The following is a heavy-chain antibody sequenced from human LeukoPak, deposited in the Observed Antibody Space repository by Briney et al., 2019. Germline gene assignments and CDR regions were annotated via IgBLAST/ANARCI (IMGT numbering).Heavy chain of an antibody. CDR1: GGTFSSYA. Sequence: GASVKVSCKASGGTFSSYAISWVRQAPGQGLEWMGGIIPIFGTANYAQKFQGRVTITADESTSTAYMGLSSLRSEDTAVYYCASTSGSYGYDAFDIWGQGTMVTVSS. V-gene: IGHV1-69*13. D-gene: IGHD1-26*01. CDR3: ASTSGSYGYDAFDI. J-gene: IGHJ3*02. CDR2: IIPIFGTA.